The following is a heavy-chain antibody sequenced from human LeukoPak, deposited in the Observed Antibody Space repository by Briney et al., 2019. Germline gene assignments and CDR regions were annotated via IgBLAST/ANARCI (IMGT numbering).Heavy chain of an antibody. CDR3: ARSLYSGSYYRFGY. J-gene: IGHJ4*02. V-gene: IGHV1-2*02. D-gene: IGHD1-26*01. CDR2: SNPDSGGT. Sequence: GASVKVSCKASGYTFTSYYMHWVRQAPGQGLEWMGWSNPDSGGTNYAQKFQGRVTMTRDTSISTAYMELSRLRSDDTAVCYCARSLYSGSYYRFGYWGQGTLVTVSS. CDR1: GYTFTSYY.